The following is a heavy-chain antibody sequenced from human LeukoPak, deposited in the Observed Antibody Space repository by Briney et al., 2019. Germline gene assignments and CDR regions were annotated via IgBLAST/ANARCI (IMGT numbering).Heavy chain of an antibody. V-gene: IGHV1-69*05. Sequence: SVKVSCKATGGTISSYAISWVRQAPGQGLEWMGGIIPIFGTANYAPKFQGRVTITTDESTSTAYMKLSSLRSEDTAVYYGAGALGSTNPRRYYCYYKDVWGKGTTVTVS. CDR2: IIPIFGTA. CDR1: GGTISSYA. J-gene: IGHJ6*03. CDR3: AGALGSTNPRRYYCYYKDV. D-gene: IGHD1-14*01.